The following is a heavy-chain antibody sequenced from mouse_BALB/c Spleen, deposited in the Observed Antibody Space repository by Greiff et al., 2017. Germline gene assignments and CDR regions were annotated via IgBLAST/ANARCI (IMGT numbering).Heavy chain of an antibody. V-gene: IGHV1S132*01. CDR2: IFPGTGTT. CDR3: ARSGDQYYFDY. J-gene: IGHJ2*01. D-gene: IGHD3-2*02. Sequence: QLQQSGAELVKPGASVKLSCKTSGYTFTSYWIQWVKQRPGQGLGWIGEIFPGTGTTYYNEKFKGKATLTIDTSSSTAYMQLSSLTSEDSAVYFCARSGDQYYFDYWGQGTTLTVSS. CDR1: GYTFTSYW.